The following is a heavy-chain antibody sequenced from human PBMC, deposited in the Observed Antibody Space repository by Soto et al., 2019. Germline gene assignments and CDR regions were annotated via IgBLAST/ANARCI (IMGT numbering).Heavy chain of an antibody. CDR3: ARVSFCCYYRTLAD. V-gene: IGHV4-30-2*01. D-gene: IGHD3-10*01. CDR1: GGSISSGGYS. J-gene: IGHJ4*01. CDR2: IYHSGST. Sequence: SETLSLTCAVSGGSISSGGYSWSWIRQPPGKGLEWIGYIYHSGSTYYNPSLKSRVTISVDRSKNQFSLKLSSVTAADTAVYFCARVSFCCYYRTLADWGQGTMVTVSS.